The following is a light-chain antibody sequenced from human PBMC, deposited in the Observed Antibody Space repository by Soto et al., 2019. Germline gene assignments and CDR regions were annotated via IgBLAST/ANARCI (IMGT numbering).Light chain of an antibody. V-gene: IGKV3-20*01. J-gene: IGKJ1*01. CDR1: QSVSSSY. Sequence: EIVLTQSPGTLSLSPGDRATLSCRASQSVSSSYLAWYQQKHGQVPRLLIYGASSRATGIPDRVSGSGSGTEFTLTISSLQSEDFAVYYCQQYNNWPRTFGQGTKVDIK. CDR3: QQYNNWPRT. CDR2: GAS.